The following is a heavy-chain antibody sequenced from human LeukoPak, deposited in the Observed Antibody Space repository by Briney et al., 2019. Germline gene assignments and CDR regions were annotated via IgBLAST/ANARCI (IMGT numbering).Heavy chain of an antibody. CDR1: GFTFSSYG. D-gene: IGHD3-10*01. J-gene: IGHJ4*02. CDR2: IWYDGSNK. CDR3: ASIGTRFGVNWRNYYFDY. V-gene: IGHV3-33*01. Sequence: GGSLRLSCAASGFTFSSYGMHWVRQAPGKGLEWVAVIWYDGSNKYYADSVKGRFTISRDNSKNTLYLQMNSLRAEDTAVYYCASIGTRFGVNWRNYYFDYWGQGTLVTVSS.